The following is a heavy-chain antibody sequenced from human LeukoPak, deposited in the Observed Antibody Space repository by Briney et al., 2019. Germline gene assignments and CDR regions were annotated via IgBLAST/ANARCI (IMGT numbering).Heavy chain of an antibody. CDR2: IKYDGNEE. D-gene: IGHD1-1*01. Sequence: GGSLRLACAASGFTFSSYWMSWMRQAPGKGLEWVANIKYDGNEEYYVDSVKGRFTISGDNAKNSLYLQLNSLRVEDTAVYYCKSGGAAPGSFDYWGQGTLVTVSP. V-gene: IGHV3-7*01. CDR1: GFTFSSYW. J-gene: IGHJ4*02. CDR3: KSGGAAPGSFDY.